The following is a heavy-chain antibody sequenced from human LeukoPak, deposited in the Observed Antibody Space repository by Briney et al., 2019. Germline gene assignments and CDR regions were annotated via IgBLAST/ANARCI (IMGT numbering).Heavy chain of an antibody. CDR3: ARSHLWPSGTFDI. Sequence: SETLSLTCAVTGASLSGYYWSWIRQSPGKGLEWIGEINHGGFTNYNPSLKSRVTISVDTSRNQIALRLSSLTAADTAVYFCARSHLWPSGTFDIWGEGTVVAVSS. CDR2: INHGGFT. J-gene: IGHJ3*02. CDR1: GASLSGYY. V-gene: IGHV4-34*01. D-gene: IGHD5-18*01.